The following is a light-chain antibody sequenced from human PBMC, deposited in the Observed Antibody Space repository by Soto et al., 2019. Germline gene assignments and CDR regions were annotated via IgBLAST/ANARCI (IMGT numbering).Light chain of an antibody. CDR1: QGISNY. CDR3: QKYNSAPSLT. Sequence: DIQMTQSPTSLSASVGDRVTITCRASQGISNYLAWYQQKPGKVPKLLIYAASTLQSGVPSRFSGSRSGTDFTLTISSLQPEDVANYYCQKYNSAPSLTFGGGTKVEIK. J-gene: IGKJ4*01. CDR2: AAS. V-gene: IGKV1-27*01.